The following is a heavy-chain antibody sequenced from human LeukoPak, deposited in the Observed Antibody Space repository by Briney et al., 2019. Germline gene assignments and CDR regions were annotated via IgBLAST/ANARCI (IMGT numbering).Heavy chain of an antibody. V-gene: IGHV1-18*01. D-gene: IGHD1-26*01. CDR2: ISAYNGNT. Sequence: ASVKVSCKASGYTFTSYGISWVRQAPGQGLEWMGWISAYNGNTNYAQKLQGRVTMTTDTSTSTAYMELSRLRSDDTAVYYCASRDDSGSYYFDYWGQGTLVTVSS. CDR3: ASRDDSGSYYFDY. CDR1: GYTFTSYG. J-gene: IGHJ4*02.